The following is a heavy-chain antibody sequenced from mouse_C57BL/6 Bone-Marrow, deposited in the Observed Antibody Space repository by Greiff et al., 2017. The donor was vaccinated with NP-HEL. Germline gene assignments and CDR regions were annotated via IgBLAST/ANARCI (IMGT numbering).Heavy chain of an antibody. CDR1: GFTFSSYG. CDR3: ARRDYGFYAMDY. Sequence: EVKVVESGGDLVKPGGSLKLSCAASGFTFSSYGMSWVRQTPDKRLEWVATISSGGSYTYYPDSVKGRFTISRDNAKNTLYLQMSSLKSEDTAMYYCARRDYGFYAMDYWGQGTSVTVSS. J-gene: IGHJ4*01. D-gene: IGHD2-4*01. CDR2: ISSGGSYT. V-gene: IGHV5-6*01.